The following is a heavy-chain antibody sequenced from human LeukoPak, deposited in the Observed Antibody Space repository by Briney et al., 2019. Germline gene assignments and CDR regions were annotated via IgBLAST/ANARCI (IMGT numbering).Heavy chain of an antibody. J-gene: IGHJ4*02. CDR1: GGSISSGDYY. CDR2: IYYSGST. V-gene: IGHV4-30-4*01. CDR3: AREGYYDSKGIDY. Sequence: PSETLSLTCTVSGGSISSGDYYWSWIRQPTGKGLEWIGYIYYSGSTYYNPSLKSRVTISVDTSKNQFSLKLSSVTAADTAVYYCAREGYYDSKGIDYWGQGTLVTVSS. D-gene: IGHD3-22*01.